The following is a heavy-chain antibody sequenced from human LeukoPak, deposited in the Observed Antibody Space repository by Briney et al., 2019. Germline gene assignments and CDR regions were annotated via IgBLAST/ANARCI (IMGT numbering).Heavy chain of an antibody. V-gene: IGHV3-21*04. D-gene: IGHD4/OR15-4a*01. CDR3: ARRAGAYSHPYDY. Sequence: GGSLGLSCAASGFTVSRYSMSWVRQAPGKGLEWVSSITSSSSYIYYADSVKGRFTISRDNAKKSLYLQMNSLRAEDTAVYYCARRAGAYSHPYDYWGQGTLVTVSS. CDR1: GFTVSRYS. J-gene: IGHJ4*02. CDR2: ITSSSSYI.